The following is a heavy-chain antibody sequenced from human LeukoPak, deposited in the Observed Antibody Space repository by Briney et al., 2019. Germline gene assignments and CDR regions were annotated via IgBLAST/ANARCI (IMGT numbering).Heavy chain of an antibody. CDR1: GFSFSSYA. D-gene: IGHD4/OR15-4a*01. CDR3: ARRAGAYSQPYDY. V-gene: IGHV3-30*14. J-gene: IGHJ4*02. CDR2: ISYDGSNK. Sequence: GRSLRLSCAASGFSFSSYAMYWVRQAPGKGLEWVTVISYDGSNKYYADSVKGRFTISRDNSKNTLYLQMNSLRAEDTAVYYCARRAGAYSQPYDYWGQGTLVTVSS.